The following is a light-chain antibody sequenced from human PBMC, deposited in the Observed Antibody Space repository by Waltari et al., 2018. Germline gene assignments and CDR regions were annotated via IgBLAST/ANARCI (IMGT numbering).Light chain of an antibody. CDR2: EVI. Sequence: QSALAQPAPVYGSPGHLITISCTGNSRDVGSLYLVSWYQQHPGKVPKLMIYEVIKRPSGVSNRFSGSKSGNTASLTISGLQAEDEADYYCCSYVGGSSLIVGGGTKLTVL. J-gene: IGLJ2*01. V-gene: IGLV2-23*02. CDR1: SRDVGSLYL. CDR3: CSYVGGSSLI.